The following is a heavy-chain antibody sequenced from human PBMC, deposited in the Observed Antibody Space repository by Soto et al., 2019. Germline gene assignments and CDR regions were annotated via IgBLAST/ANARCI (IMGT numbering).Heavy chain of an antibody. D-gene: IGHD3-10*01. J-gene: IGHJ5*02. CDR3: TRDRAYNRFDP. Sequence: GGSLRLSCVDSGFTFSDSWMAWVRQFPGRGLEWVANINEDGSVKNYVDSVRGRFTVSRDNAKNSLYLQMNSLRADDTALYYCTRDRAYNRFDPWGQGALVTVSS. CDR2: INEDGSVK. CDR1: GFTFSDSW. V-gene: IGHV3-7*01.